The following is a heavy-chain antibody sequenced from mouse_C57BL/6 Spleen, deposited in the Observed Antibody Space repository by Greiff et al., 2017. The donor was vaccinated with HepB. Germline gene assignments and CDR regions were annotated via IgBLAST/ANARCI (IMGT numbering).Heavy chain of an antibody. CDR1: GYTFTSYG. D-gene: IGHD2-5*01. Sequence: VKLQESGAELARPGASVKLSCKASGYTFTSYGISWVKQRTGQGLEWIGEIYPRSGNTYYNEKFKGKATLTADKSSSTAYMELRSLTSEDSAVYFCARRAYYSNYYAMDYWGQGTSVTVSS. J-gene: IGHJ4*01. CDR2: IYPRSGNT. CDR3: ARRAYYSNYYAMDY. V-gene: IGHV1-81*01.